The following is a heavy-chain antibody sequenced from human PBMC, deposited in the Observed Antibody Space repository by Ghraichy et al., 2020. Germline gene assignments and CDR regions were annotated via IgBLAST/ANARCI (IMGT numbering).Heavy chain of an antibody. J-gene: IGHJ6*04. CDR3: ARISRGYSYGYNSPLDV. V-gene: IGHV4-59*01. CDR1: GSSISSYY. CDR2: IYYTGST. D-gene: IGHD5-18*01. Sequence: SETLSLTCTVSGSSISSYYWSWIRQPPGKGLEWIGYIYYTGSTKYNPSLKSRVTISVDVSKKQFSLKLSSATAADTALYYCARISRGYSYGYNSPLDVWGKGTTVTVSS.